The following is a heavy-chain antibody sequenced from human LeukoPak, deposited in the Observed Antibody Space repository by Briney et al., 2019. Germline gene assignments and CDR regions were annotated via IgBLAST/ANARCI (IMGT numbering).Heavy chain of an antibody. CDR1: GFTFSSYE. Sequence: PGGSLRLSCAASGFTFSSYEMNWVRQAPGKGLEWVSYISGSGSTMYYADSVKGRFTISRDSAKNSLYLQMNSLRAEDTAVYYCAREEWEFDYWGQGTLVTVSS. CDR3: AREEWEFDY. D-gene: IGHD1-26*01. J-gene: IGHJ4*02. CDR2: ISGSGSTM. V-gene: IGHV3-48*03.